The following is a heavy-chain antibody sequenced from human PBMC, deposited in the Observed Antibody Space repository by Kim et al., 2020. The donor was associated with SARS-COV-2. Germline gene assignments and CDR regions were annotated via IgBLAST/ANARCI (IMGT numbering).Heavy chain of an antibody. D-gene: IGHD6-19*01. V-gene: IGHV7-4-1*02. J-gene: IGHJ4*02. Sequence: PTYAQGFTGRFVFSLDTSVSTAYLQISSLKAEDTAVYYCARVVAVAVSDYWGQGTLVTVSS. CDR3: ARVVAVAVSDY. CDR2: P.